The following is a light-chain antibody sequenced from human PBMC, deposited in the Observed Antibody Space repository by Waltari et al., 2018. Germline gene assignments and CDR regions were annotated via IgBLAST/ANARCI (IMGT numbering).Light chain of an antibody. J-gene: IGKJ2*01. V-gene: IGKV1-39*01. CDR1: QSVGQF. CDR2: KTS. CDR3: QQSDGIPFT. Sequence: DIKMTQSPSSLSASVGDTVTITCRARQSVGQFLNWYQQRPGEAPNLLIYKTSNLQGGVPSRFSGSGSGTDFTLTIDSLQPEDFATYYCQQSDGIPFTFGPGT.